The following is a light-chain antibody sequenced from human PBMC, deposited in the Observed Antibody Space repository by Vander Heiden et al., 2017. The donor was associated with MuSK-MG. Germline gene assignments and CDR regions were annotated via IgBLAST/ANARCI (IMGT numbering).Light chain of an antibody. Sequence: QSALTQPPPASASPGQSVTISCTGTSSDVGGYNYVSWYQQHPGEAPKLMIYGVSKRPSGVPDRFSGSKSGNTASLTVSGLEADDEATYYCSAYAGNNNFVLFGGGTQLTVL. CDR3: SAYAGNNNFVL. CDR2: GVS. J-gene: IGLJ2*01. CDR1: SSDVGGYNY. V-gene: IGLV2-8*01.